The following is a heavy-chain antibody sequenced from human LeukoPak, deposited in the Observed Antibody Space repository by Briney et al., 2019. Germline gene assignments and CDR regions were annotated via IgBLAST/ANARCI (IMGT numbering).Heavy chain of an antibody. CDR2: INRDGSQK. Sequence: GGSLRLSCVASGFSLSAYWMTWVRQAPGKGLEWVANINRDGSQKNHVDSVKGRFTISRDNTKNTLYLHMNSLRAEDTAMYYCVNLHYPSESWGQGTLVTVSS. CDR3: VNLHYPSES. J-gene: IGHJ5*02. D-gene: IGHD3-10*01. CDR1: GFSLSAYW. V-gene: IGHV3-7*01.